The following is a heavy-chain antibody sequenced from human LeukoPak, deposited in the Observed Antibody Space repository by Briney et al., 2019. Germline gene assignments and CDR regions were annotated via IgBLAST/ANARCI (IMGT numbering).Heavy chain of an antibody. V-gene: IGHV3-33*01. J-gene: IGHJ4*02. D-gene: IGHD3-3*01. Sequence: GGSLRLSCAASGFTFSSYGMDWVRQAPGKGLEWVAVIWYDGSNKYYADSVKGRFTISRDNSKNTLYLQMNSLRAEDTAVYYCARETEWLSQTPGIDYWGQGTLVTVSS. CDR2: IWYDGSNK. CDR3: ARETEWLSQTPGIDY. CDR1: GFTFSSYG.